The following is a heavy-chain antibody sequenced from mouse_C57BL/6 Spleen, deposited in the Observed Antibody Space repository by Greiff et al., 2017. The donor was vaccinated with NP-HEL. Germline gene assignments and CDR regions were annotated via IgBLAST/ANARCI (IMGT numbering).Heavy chain of an antibody. J-gene: IGHJ2*01. CDR1: GYAFSSYW. D-gene: IGHD2-4*01. V-gene: IGHV1-80*01. Sequence: VKLMESGAELVKPGASVKISCKASGYAFSSYWMNWVKQRPGKGLEWIGQIYPGDGDTNYNGKFKGKATLTADKSSSTAYMQLSSLTSEDSAVYFCAREGYYDYDGTFDYWGQGTTLTVSS. CDR2: IYPGDGDT. CDR3: AREGYYDYDGTFDY.